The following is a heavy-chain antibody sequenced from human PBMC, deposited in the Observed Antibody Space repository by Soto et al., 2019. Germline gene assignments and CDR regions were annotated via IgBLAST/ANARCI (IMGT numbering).Heavy chain of an antibody. J-gene: IGHJ6*02. V-gene: IGHV4-34*01. CDR1: GGSFSGYY. Sequence: SETLSLTCAVYGGSFSGYYWSWIRQPPGKGLEWIGEINHSGSTNYNPSLKSRVTISVDTSKNQFSLKLSSVTAADTAVYYCARSRDYYDSSGYYGMDVWGQGTTVTVSS. CDR3: ARSRDYYDSSGYYGMDV. CDR2: INHSGST. D-gene: IGHD3-22*01.